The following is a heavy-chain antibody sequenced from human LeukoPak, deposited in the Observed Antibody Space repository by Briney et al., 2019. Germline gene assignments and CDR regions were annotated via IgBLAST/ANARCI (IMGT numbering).Heavy chain of an antibody. CDR1: GGSFSGYY. Sequence: SETLSLTCAVYGGSFSGYYWRWIRQPPGKGLEWIGEINHSGSTNYNPSLKSRVTISVDTSKNQFSLKLSSVTAADTAVYYCARGLPDYGDYYFDYWGQGTLVTVSS. CDR3: ARGLPDYGDYYFDY. CDR2: INHSGST. V-gene: IGHV4-34*01. D-gene: IGHD4-17*01. J-gene: IGHJ4*02.